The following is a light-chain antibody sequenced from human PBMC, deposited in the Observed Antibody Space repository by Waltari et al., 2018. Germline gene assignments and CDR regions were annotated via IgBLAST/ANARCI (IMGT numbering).Light chain of an antibody. V-gene: IGLV1-44*01. Sequence: QSVLTQPPSAYGTPGQRVTISCSGGASNIGSNAVNWYQHFPGAAPKLVILNNSQRPSGISDRFSGSTSGASASLAISGLQSDDEADYYCASWDGSLAAYVFGGGTKVTV. CDR1: ASNIGSNA. CDR2: NNS. J-gene: IGLJ1*01. CDR3: ASWDGSLAAYV.